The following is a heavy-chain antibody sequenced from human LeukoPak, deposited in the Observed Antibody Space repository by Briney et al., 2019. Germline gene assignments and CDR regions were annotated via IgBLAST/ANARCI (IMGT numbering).Heavy chain of an antibody. J-gene: IGHJ4*02. CDR1: GFTFRNYA. V-gene: IGHV3-23*01. D-gene: IGHD6-19*01. Sequence: GGSLRLSCAASGFTFRNYAMSWVRQAPGKGLEWVSAISGSGGSTYYADSVKGRFTISRDNSKNTLYLQMNSLRAEDTAVYYCAKEIYSSGWSFDYWGQGTLVTVSS. CDR2: ISGSGGST. CDR3: AKEIYSSGWSFDY.